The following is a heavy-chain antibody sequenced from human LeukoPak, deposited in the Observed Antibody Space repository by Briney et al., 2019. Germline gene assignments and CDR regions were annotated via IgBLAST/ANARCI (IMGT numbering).Heavy chain of an antibody. CDR1: GFTFSSYG. D-gene: IGHD3-22*01. Sequence: GGSLRLSCAASGFTFSSYGMHWVRQAPGKGLEWLTVISHDGNNKYYADSVKGRFTISRDNYKNTLYLQMNSLRAEDTAVYYCAKDNSNYYDNTGYWGQGTLVTVSS. V-gene: IGHV3-30*18. J-gene: IGHJ4*02. CDR2: ISHDGNNK. CDR3: AKDNSNYYDNTGY.